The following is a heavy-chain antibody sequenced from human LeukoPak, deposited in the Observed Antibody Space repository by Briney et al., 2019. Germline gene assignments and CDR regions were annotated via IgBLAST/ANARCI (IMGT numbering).Heavy chain of an antibody. V-gene: IGHV4-39*07. D-gene: IGHD5-18*01. J-gene: IGHJ5*02. CDR3: ARRPGYSYGLFEKSNWFDP. Sequence: SETLSLTCTVSGGSISSSSYYWGWIRQPPGKGLEWIGSIYYSGSTYYNPSLKSRVTISVDTSKNQFSLKLSSVTAADTAVYYCARRPGYSYGLFEKSNWFDPWGQGTLVTVSS. CDR1: GGSISSSSYY. CDR2: IYYSGST.